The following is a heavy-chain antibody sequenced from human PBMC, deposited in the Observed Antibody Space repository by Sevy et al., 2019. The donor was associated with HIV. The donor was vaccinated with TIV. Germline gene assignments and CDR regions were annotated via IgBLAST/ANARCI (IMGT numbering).Heavy chain of an antibody. CDR2: ISGSDGTI. CDR3: AREKIELGSAFDI. Sequence: GGSLRLSCAASGFTFSDYYMSWIRQAPGKGLEWVSYISGSDGTIYYADSVKGRFTISRDNAKNSLYLQMNSLRADDTAVYYCAREKIELGSAFDIWGPGTLVTVSS. D-gene: IGHD6-6*01. V-gene: IGHV3-11*01. J-gene: IGHJ3*02. CDR1: GFTFSDYY.